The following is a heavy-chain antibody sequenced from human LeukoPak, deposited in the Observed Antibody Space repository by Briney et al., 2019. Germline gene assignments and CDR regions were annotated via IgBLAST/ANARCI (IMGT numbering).Heavy chain of an antibody. CDR1: GYSISSGYY. Sequence: PSETLSLTCAVSGYSISSGYYWGWIRQPPGKGLEWIGSIYHSGSTYYNPSLKSRVTISVDTSKNQFSPKLSSVTAADTAVYYCARHFLAARTFDYWGQGTLVTVSS. CDR3: ARHFLAARTFDY. V-gene: IGHV4-38-2*01. CDR2: IYHSGST. J-gene: IGHJ4*02. D-gene: IGHD6-6*01.